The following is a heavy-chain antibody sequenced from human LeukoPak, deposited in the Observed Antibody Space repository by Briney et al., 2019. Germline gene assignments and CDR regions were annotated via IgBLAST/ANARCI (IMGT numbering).Heavy chain of an antibody. CDR1: GFTFSSYG. CDR2: IRYDGSNK. V-gene: IGHV3-30*02. Sequence: GGSLRLSCAASGFTFSSYGMHWVRQAPGKGLEWVAFIRYDGSNKYYADSVKARFTLSRNNSKNTMYLQMNTLRAEDTAVYYCATGYSSGWYGRLDYWGQGTLVTVSS. J-gene: IGHJ4*02. CDR3: ATGYSSGWYGRLDY. D-gene: IGHD6-19*01.